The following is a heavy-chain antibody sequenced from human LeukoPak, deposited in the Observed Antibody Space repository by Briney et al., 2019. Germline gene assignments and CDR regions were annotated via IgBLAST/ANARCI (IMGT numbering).Heavy chain of an antibody. V-gene: IGHV1-2*02. J-gene: IGHJ4*02. D-gene: IGHD5-24*01. Sequence: ASVKVSCKASGYTFIGYYMHWVRQAPGQGLEWMGWINPHSGGTNSEQNFQGRVTMSRDTSISTVYMELSRLRSDDAALYYCAREGVIGDGYNFFDYWGQGTLVTVSS. CDR2: INPHSGGT. CDR3: AREGVIGDGYNFFDY. CDR1: GYTFIGYY.